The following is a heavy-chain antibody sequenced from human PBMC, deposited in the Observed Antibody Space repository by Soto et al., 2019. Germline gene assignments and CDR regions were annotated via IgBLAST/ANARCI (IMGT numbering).Heavy chain of an antibody. CDR3: ARAPINPKWGVTMFDY. J-gene: IGHJ4*02. V-gene: IGHV1-3*01. CDR1: GFTFTSHA. CDR2: INAANGNT. D-gene: IGHD7-27*01. Sequence: QVHLVQSATEVKRPGASVKVSCQTSGFTFTSHAIQWVRQAPGQRPEWLGWINAANGNTKYSRRFQGRITITRDTAASKAYMELDSLTSEDTALFYCARAPINPKWGVTMFDYWGQGTLVTVSS.